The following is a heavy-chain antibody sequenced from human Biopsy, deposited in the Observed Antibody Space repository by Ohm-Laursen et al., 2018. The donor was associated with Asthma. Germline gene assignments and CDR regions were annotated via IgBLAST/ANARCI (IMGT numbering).Heavy chain of an antibody. CDR2: IWYDGGYK. CDR1: GFTFSSYG. Sequence: SLRLSCTASGFTFSSYGIHWVRQAPGKGLEWVAVIWYDGGYKDNVDSVKGRFTISRDNAKNSLYLQMNSLRAEDTAVYYCARTFHFWSPYHAEHYQLWGQGTLVTVSS. V-gene: IGHV3-33*01. D-gene: IGHD3-3*02. J-gene: IGHJ1*01. CDR3: ARTFHFWSPYHAEHYQL.